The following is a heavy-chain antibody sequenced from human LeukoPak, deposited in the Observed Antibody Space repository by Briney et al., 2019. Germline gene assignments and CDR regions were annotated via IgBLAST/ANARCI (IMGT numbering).Heavy chain of an antibody. CDR3: TRDLTGGLYFDY. D-gene: IGHD7-27*01. CDR1: GGSISSYY. CDR2: IYYSGIT. J-gene: IGHJ4*02. V-gene: IGHV4-59*01. Sequence: KPSGTPSLACTVSGGSISSYYWSWIRQPPRKGLEWIGSIYYSGITNYNPSLKSRVSISVDTSKNQFSLRLSSVTAADTAIYYCTRDLTGGLYFDYWGQGTLVTVSS.